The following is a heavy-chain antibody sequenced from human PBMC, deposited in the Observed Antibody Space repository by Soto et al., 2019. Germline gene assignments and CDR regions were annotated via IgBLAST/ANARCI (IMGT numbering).Heavy chain of an antibody. CDR3: ARSLGTVYDSLPDY. J-gene: IGHJ4*01. CDR1: GFTFTGSA. Sequence: ASVKVSCKASGFTFTGSAIQWVRQAPGQPLEWIGWIVVGGGNTNYAQRLRERITITRDVSTSTAYMELSSLTSEDTAVFYCARSLGTVYDSLPDYWGQGTLVTVS. D-gene: IGHD3-22*01. V-gene: IGHV1-58*02. CDR2: IVVGGGNT.